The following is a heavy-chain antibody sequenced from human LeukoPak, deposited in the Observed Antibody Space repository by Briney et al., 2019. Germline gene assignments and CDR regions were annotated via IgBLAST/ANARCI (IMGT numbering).Heavy chain of an antibody. J-gene: IGHJ4*02. Sequence: SCKVSGYTLSAISMHWVRQAPGKGLDWVAVIIENGNRQYYADSVKGRFTISRDNSKNTLFLQMNSLRGEDTAMYYCARVQGGGYRTADSWGQGTLVAVSS. CDR1: GYTLSAIS. V-gene: IGHV3-30*04. D-gene: IGHD6-25*01. CDR3: ARVQGGGYRTADS. CDR2: IIENGNRQ.